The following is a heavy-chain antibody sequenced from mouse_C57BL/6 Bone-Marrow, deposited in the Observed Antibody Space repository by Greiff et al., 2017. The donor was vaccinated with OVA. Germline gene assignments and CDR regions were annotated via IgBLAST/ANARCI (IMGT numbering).Heavy chain of an antibody. CDR1: GYTFTSYW. V-gene: IGHV1-64*01. CDR2: IHPNSGST. CDR3: ARRDDYEGYFDY. Sequence: QVQLQQPGAELVKPGASVKLSCKASGYTFTSYWMHWVKQRPGQGLEWIGMIHPNSGSTNYNEKFKSKATLTVDKSSSTAYMQLSSLTSEDSAVYCGARRDDYEGYFDYWGQGTTLTVSS. D-gene: IGHD2-4*01. J-gene: IGHJ2*01.